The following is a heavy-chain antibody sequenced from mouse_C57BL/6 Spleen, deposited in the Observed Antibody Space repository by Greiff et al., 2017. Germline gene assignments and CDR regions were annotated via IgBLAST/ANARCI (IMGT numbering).Heavy chain of an antibody. CDR1: GYAFSSSW. J-gene: IGHJ3*01. CDR2: IYPGDGDT. Sequence: VHLVESGPELVKPGASVKISCKASGYAFSSSWMNWVKQRPGKGLEWIGRIYPGDGDTNYNGKFKGKATLTADKSSSTAYMQLSSLTSEDSAVYFCAGNYEEWFAYWGQGTLVTVSA. CDR3: AGNYEEWFAY. D-gene: IGHD2-1*01. V-gene: IGHV1-82*01.